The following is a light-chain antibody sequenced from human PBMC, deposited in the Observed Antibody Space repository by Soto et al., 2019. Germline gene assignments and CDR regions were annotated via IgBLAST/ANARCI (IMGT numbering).Light chain of an antibody. Sequence: VLTQSPGTLSLSPGERALLSCRASQSFSNNYLAWYQQKPGQAPRLLIYGASSRATGIPDRFSGSGSGTDFTLTISRLEPEDFAVYYCQQYRDSRTFGQGTKVDIK. CDR1: QSFSNNY. CDR2: GAS. J-gene: IGKJ1*01. V-gene: IGKV3-20*01. CDR3: QQYRDSRT.